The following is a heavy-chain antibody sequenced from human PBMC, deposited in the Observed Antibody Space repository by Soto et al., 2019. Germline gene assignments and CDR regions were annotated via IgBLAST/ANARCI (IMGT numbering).Heavy chain of an antibody. J-gene: IGHJ4*02. D-gene: IGHD2-2*01. CDR2: ISSGSTM. CDR1: GFTFTDYY. V-gene: IGHV3-11*04. Sequence: GGSLRLSCAASGFTFTDYYMSWIRQAPGKGLEWVSYISSGSTMYYADSVKGRFTISRDNAKNSLYLQMNSLRAEDTAVYYCARDCSSTSCYGGHFDYWGQGTLVTVSS. CDR3: ARDCSSTSCYGGHFDY.